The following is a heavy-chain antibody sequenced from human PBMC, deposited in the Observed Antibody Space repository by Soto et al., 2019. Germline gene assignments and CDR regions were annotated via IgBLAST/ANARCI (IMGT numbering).Heavy chain of an antibody. CDR3: ASQYYYDSSGSQTFDY. Sequence: PSETLSLTCAVSGGSISSSNWGRWVRQPPGKGLEWIGEIYHSGSTNYNPSLKSRVTISVDKSKNQFSLKLSSVTAADTAVYYCASQYYYDSSGSQTFDYWGQGTQVTVS. V-gene: IGHV4-4*02. J-gene: IGHJ4*02. CDR1: GGSISSSNW. D-gene: IGHD3-22*01. CDR2: IYHSGST.